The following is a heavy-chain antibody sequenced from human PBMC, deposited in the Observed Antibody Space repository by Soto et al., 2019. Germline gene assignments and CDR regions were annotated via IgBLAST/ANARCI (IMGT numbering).Heavy chain of an antibody. V-gene: IGHV3-74*01. CDR1: GFTFSTYW. Sequence: GGSLRLSCAASGFTFSTYWMHWVRQAPGKGLVWVSRINSDGNSTGYADSVKGRFTISRDNAKNTLYLQMNSLRAEDTAVYYCARGSYQPHNWAQGTLVTVSS. D-gene: IGHD2-2*01. CDR2: INSDGNST. J-gene: IGHJ4*02. CDR3: ARGSYQPHN.